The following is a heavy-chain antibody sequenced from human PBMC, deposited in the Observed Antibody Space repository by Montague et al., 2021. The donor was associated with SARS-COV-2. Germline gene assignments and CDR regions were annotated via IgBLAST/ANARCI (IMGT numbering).Heavy chain of an antibody. D-gene: IGHD2-21*01. CDR3: ARRHIVASNRAFDY. CDR2: IYHSGTT. CDR1: GDSITNNYY. J-gene: IGHJ4*02. Sequence: SETLSLTCTVSGDSITNNYYCGWIRQPPGKGLEWIGTIYHSGTTYYNPPLKRRLIISVETTNNQFSLKLTSVTAADTAVYYCARRHIVASNRAFDYWGQGTLVTVSS. V-gene: IGHV4-38-2*02.